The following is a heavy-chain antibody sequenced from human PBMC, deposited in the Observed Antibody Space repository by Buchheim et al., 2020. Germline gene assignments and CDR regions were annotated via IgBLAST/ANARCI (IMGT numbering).Heavy chain of an antibody. CDR2: INHSGST. J-gene: IGHJ4*02. D-gene: IGHD6-13*01. Sequence: QVQLQQWGAGLLKPSETLSLTCAVYGGSFSGYYWSWIRQPPGKGLEWIGEINHSGSTNYNPSLKSRVTISVEPSKNQFSLKLSSVTAADTAVYYCASNAGIAAAAVPPYYFDYWGQGTL. V-gene: IGHV4-34*01. CDR3: ASNAGIAAAAVPPYYFDY. CDR1: GGSFSGYY.